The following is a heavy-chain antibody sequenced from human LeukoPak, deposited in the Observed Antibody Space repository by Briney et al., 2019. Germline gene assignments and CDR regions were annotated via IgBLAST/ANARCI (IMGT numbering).Heavy chain of an antibody. CDR1: GFTFSSYG. J-gene: IGHJ4*02. CDR2: ISYDGSNK. V-gene: IGHV3-30*18. Sequence: GGSLRLSCAAAGFTFSSYGMHWVRQAPGKGLEWVAFISYDGSNKYYADSVKGRLTTSRANSKNTLYLQTNSLRAEDTAVYYCAKGRYYDILTGPVRNWGQGTLVTVSS. D-gene: IGHD3-9*01. CDR3: AKGRYYDILTGPVRN.